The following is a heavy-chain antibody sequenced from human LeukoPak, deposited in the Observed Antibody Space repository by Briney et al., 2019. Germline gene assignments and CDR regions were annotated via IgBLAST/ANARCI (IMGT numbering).Heavy chain of an antibody. CDR3: VRGNDYGGPHY. D-gene: IGHD4-23*01. J-gene: IGHJ4*02. CDR2: IDRDGSRI. CDR1: GFTFSSYW. Sequence: GGSLSLSCAVSGFTFSSYWMHWVRQAPGKGLVWVSRIDRDGSRINYADSVKGRFTISRDNGKNTLFLQMNSLRAEDAAVYYCVRGNDYGGPHYWGQGTLVTVSS. V-gene: IGHV3-74*01.